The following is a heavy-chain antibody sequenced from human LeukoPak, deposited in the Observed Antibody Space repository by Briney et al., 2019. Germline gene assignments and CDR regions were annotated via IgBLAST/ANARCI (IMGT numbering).Heavy chain of an antibody. Sequence: GGSLRLSCAASGFTFSSYVMSWVRQAPGKGLEWVSAISGSGGSTYYADSVKGRLTISRDNSKNTLYLQMNSLRAEDTAVYYCAKGLPGSGYYYFDHWGQGTLVTVSS. V-gene: IGHV3-23*01. J-gene: IGHJ4*02. D-gene: IGHD3-3*01. CDR1: GFTFSSYV. CDR3: AKGLPGSGYYYFDH. CDR2: ISGSGGST.